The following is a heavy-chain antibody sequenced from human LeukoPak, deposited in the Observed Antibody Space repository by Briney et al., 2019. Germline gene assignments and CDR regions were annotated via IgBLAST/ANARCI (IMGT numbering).Heavy chain of an antibody. Sequence: PGGSLRLSCAASGFTFSSYSMNWVRQAPGKGLEWVSSISSSSSYIYCADSVKGRFTISRDNAKNSLYLQMNSLRAEDTAVYYCARDPSTIFGVVGFDYWGQGTLVTVSS. J-gene: IGHJ4*02. CDR1: GFTFSSYS. D-gene: IGHD3-3*01. V-gene: IGHV3-21*01. CDR3: ARDPSTIFGVVGFDY. CDR2: ISSSSSYI.